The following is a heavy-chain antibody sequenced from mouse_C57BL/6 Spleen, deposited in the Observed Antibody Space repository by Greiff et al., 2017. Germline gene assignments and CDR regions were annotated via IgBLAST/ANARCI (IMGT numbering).Heavy chain of an antibody. V-gene: IGHV1-64*01. CDR3: ARSGITTVVATPMDY. CDR2: IHPNSGST. Sequence: QVQLQQPGAELVKPGASVKLSCKASGYTFTSYWMHWVKQRPGQGLEWIGMIHPNSGSTNYNEKFKSKATLTVDKSSSTAYMQLSSLTSEDSAVYYCARSGITTVVATPMDYWGQGTSVTVSS. J-gene: IGHJ4*01. CDR1: GYTFTSYW. D-gene: IGHD1-1*01.